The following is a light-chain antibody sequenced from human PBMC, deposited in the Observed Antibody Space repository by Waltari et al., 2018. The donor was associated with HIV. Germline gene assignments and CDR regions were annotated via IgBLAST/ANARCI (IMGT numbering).Light chain of an antibody. V-gene: IGKV1-39*01. CDR2: AAS. CDR1: KSVDKY. CDR3: QQSYSSLLYT. J-gene: IGKJ2*01. Sequence: IQMTQFPSSLSASIGGRVVITCRATKSVDKYVNWYQIKLGKAPKLLISAASSLQSGASSMFICGGFVTDFPLAISDLHSEDAVTYFCQQSYSSLLYTFGQGTKLEI.